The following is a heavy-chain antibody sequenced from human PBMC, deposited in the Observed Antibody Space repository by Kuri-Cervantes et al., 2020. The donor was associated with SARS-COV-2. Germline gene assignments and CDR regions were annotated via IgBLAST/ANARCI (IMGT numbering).Heavy chain of an antibody. CDR2: ISAYNGNT. D-gene: IGHD3-9*01. CDR3: ASLRYFDWLLYY. V-gene: IGHV1-18*01. CDR1: GYTFTSYG. Sequence: ASVKVSCKASGYTFTSYGISWVRQAPGQGLEWMGWISAYNGNTNYAQKFQGRVTMTTDTSTSTAYMELRSLRSDDTAVYYCASLRYFDWLLYYWGQGTLVTVSS. J-gene: IGHJ4*02.